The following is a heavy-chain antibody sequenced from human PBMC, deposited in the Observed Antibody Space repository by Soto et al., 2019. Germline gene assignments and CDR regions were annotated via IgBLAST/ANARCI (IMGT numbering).Heavy chain of an antibody. Sequence: SETLSLTCTVSGGSISSSSYYWGWIRQPPGKGLEWIGSIFYNGSTYYNPSLKSRVTISADASKKQFSLKLSSVTAADTAVYNCARHSYGDWYFDLWGRGTLVTVSS. CDR3: ARHSYGDWYFDL. D-gene: IGHD4-17*01. V-gene: IGHV4-39*01. CDR2: IFYNGST. CDR1: GGSISSSSYY. J-gene: IGHJ2*01.